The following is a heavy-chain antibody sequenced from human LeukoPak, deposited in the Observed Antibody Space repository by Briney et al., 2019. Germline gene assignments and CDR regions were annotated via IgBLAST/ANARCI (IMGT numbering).Heavy chain of an antibody. Sequence: GGSLRLSCAASGFTFSTYNMNWVRQVPGKGLEWVSSITSSSTYMFYADSVKGRFTISRDNAQNSLYLQINSLRAEDKAVYFCARATWDPNYYYYIDVWGKGTTVTISS. J-gene: IGHJ6*03. V-gene: IGHV3-21*01. CDR3: ARATWDPNYYYYIDV. CDR2: ITSSSTYM. D-gene: IGHD1-26*01. CDR1: GFTFSTYN.